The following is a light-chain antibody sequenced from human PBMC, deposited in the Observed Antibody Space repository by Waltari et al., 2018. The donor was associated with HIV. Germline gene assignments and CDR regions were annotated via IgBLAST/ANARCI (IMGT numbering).Light chain of an antibody. J-gene: IGLJ2*01. Sequence: QSVLTQPPSASGTPGQNVSISCSGGSSNIAKNSVNWYQQLPGTAPKLLVYYNNQRPSGVPERFSGSKSGTSASLAISGLQSEDEADYYCAVWDDSLNGAIFGGGTKLTVL. CDR3: AVWDDSLNGAI. CDR1: SSNIAKNS. V-gene: IGLV1-44*01. CDR2: YNN.